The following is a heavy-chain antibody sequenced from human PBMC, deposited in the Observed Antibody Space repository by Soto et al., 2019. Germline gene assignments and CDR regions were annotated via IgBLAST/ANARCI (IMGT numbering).Heavy chain of an antibody. Sequence: EVHLVESGGGLVQPGGSLRLSCAATGFSFSVSYMTWVRQAPGKGLEWVATIKEDGSEKYYADSVRGRFTISKDNAERSLWLQMSSLRAEDKAVYYCASLGSGDYGGYVGSDYWGQGTLVTVSS. V-gene: IGHV3-7*05. CDR2: IKEDGSEK. CDR3: ASLGSGDYGGYVGSDY. J-gene: IGHJ4*02. D-gene: IGHD5-12*01. CDR1: GFSFSVSY.